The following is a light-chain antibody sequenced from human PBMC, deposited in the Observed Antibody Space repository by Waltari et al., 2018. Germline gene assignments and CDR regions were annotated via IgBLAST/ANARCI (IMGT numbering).Light chain of an antibody. V-gene: IGLV1-40*01. Sequence: QSVLTQPPSVSGAPGQRVTISCTGSSSNIGAGYEVHWYQQLPGTVPKLLIYGTSNRPSGVPDRVSGSKSGTSASLAITGLQAEDEADYYCQSYDSSLSVVFGGGTKLTVL. CDR3: QSYDSSLSVV. CDR1: SSNIGAGYE. J-gene: IGLJ2*01. CDR2: GTS.